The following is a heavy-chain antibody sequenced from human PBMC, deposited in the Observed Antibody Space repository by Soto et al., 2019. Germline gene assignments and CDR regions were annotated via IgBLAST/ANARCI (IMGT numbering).Heavy chain of an antibody. D-gene: IGHD4-17*01. CDR2: SYYIGIT. J-gene: IGHJ4*02. CDR1: GASVSGGSHY. CDR3: AKEDGATPVIREFYFDS. Sequence: KPSETLSLTCTVSGASVSGGSHYWSWIRHTPGKGLEWIGYSYYIGITKYNPSLQSRVTISVDTSKNQVFLQLTSVTAADTAVYYCAKEDGATPVIREFYFDSWGQGSLVTV. V-gene: IGHV4-61*01.